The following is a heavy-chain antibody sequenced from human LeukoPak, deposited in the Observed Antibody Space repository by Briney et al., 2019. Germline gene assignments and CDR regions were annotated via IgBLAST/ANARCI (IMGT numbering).Heavy chain of an antibody. V-gene: IGHV1-18*01. D-gene: IGHD3-22*01. J-gene: IGHJ4*02. Sequence: ASVKIYCKASGYTFYSYGISCLRQAPGQWLEWMGWISAYNGNTNYAQKLQGRVTMTTDTSTSTAYMELRSLRSDDTAVYYCARDLIQFGYLVSSGYYRHWGQGTLVTVSS. CDR1: GYTFYSYG. CDR2: ISAYNGNT. CDR3: ARDLIQFGYLVSSGYYRH.